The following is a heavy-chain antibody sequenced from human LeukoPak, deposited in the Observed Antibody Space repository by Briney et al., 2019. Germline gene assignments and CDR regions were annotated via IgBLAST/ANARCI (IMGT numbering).Heavy chain of an antibody. CDR3: ASRGTYDSSSPYYFDY. CDR2: INHSGST. Sequence: SETLSLTCAVYGGSFSGYYWSWIRQPPGKGLEWIGEINHSGSTNYNPSLKSRVTISVDTSKNQFSLKLSSVTAADTAVYYCASRGTYDSSSPYYFDYWGQGTLVTVSS. D-gene: IGHD3-22*01. V-gene: IGHV4-34*01. J-gene: IGHJ4*02. CDR1: GGSFSGYY.